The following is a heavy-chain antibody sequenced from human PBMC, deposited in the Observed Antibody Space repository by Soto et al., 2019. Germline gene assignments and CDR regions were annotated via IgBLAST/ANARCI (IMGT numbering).Heavy chain of an antibody. J-gene: IGHJ4*02. CDR2: SGST. V-gene: IGHV4-4*09. Sequence: QVQLQESGPGLVKPSETLSLTCTVSGGSISSYYWSWIRQPPGKGLEWIASGSTNYNPSLTSRVTISVDTSKNQFSLKLSSVTAADTAVYYCASRSVLGYFFDYWGQGTLVTVSS. D-gene: IGHD3-10*01. CDR1: GGSISSYY. CDR3: ASRSVLGYFFDY.